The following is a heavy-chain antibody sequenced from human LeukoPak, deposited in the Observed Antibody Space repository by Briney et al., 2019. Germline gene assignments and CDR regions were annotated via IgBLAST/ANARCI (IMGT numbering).Heavy chain of an antibody. J-gene: IGHJ4*02. CDR1: GFTFSSYA. CDR3: AKDRGYDSSGLDY. D-gene: IGHD3-22*01. V-gene: IGHV3-23*01. CDR2: ISGSGGST. Sequence: PGGSLRLSCAASGFTFSSYAMSWVRQAPGKGLEWVSAISGSGGSTYYADSVTCRFTISRDNSKNTLYLQMNSLRAEDTAVYYCAKDRGYDSSGLDYWGQGTLVTVSS.